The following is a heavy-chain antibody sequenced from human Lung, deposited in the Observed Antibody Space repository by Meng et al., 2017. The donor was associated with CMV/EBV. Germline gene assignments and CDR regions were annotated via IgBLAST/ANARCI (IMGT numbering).Heavy chain of an antibody. D-gene: IGHD3-22*01. Sequence: ASVKVSCKASGYTFSSYGISWGRQAPGQGLEWMGWIGGYDGRKNYRQKFKGRVTVTRDTSTSTGYMEVRSLGSDDTAVYYCARDFYEYDNSGYYDESFAIWGQGTMVTVSS. CDR2: IGGYDGRK. CDR3: ARDFYEYDNSGYYDESFAI. CDR1: GYTFSSYG. V-gene: IGHV1-18*01. J-gene: IGHJ3*01.